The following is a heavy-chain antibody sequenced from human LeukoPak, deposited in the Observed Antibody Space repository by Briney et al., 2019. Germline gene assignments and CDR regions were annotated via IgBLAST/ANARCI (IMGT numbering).Heavy chain of an antibody. CDR1: GYTFTDYY. CDR3: ARSGHRRYYYSSGPDY. Sequence: GASVKVSCKASGYTFTDYYMHWVRQAPGQGLEWMGWINPNSGGTSYGQKLQGRVTVTTDTSTSTAYMELRSLRSDDTAVYYCARSGHRRYYYSSGPDYWGQGTLVTVSS. J-gene: IGHJ4*02. V-gene: IGHV1-2*02. CDR2: INPNSGGT. D-gene: IGHD3-10*01.